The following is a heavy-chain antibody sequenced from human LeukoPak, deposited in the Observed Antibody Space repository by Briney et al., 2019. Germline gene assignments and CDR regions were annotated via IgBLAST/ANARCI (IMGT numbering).Heavy chain of an antibody. CDR2: INHSGST. CDR1: GGSFSGYY. D-gene: IGHD4-17*01. J-gene: IGHJ4*02. Sequence: TSETLSLTCAVYGGSFSGYYWSWIRQPPGEGLEWIGEINHSGSTNYNPSLKSRVTISVDTSKNQFSLKLNSVTAADTAVYYCAGGDHGDIRDWGQGTLVTVSS. CDR3: AGGDHGDIRD. V-gene: IGHV4-34*01.